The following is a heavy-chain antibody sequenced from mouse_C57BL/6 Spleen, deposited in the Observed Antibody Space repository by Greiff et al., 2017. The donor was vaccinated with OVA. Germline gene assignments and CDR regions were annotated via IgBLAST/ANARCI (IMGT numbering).Heavy chain of an antibody. V-gene: IGHV1-64*01. CDR2: IHPNSGST. CDR1: GYTFTSYW. CDR3: AREGGYDVDY. D-gene: IGHD2-2*01. Sequence: QVQLQQPGAELVKPGASVKLSCKASGYTFTSYWMHWVKQRPGQGLEWIGMIHPNSGSTNYNEKFKSKATLTVDKSSSTAYMQLSSLTSEDAAVYYGAREGGYDVDYWGQGTTLTVSS. J-gene: IGHJ2*01.